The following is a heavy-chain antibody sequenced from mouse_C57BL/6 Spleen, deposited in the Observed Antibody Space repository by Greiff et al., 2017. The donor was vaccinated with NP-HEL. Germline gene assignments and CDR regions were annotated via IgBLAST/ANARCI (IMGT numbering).Heavy chain of an antibody. CDR2: ISSGGDYI. Sequence: EVKLVESGEGLVKPGGSLKLSCAASGFTFSSYAMSWVRQTPEKRLEWVAYISSGGDYIYYADTVKGRFTISRDNARNTLYLQMSSLKSEDTAMYYCTRDAYDYDAFAYWGQGTLVTVSA. V-gene: IGHV5-9-1*02. D-gene: IGHD2-4*01. CDR1: GFTFSSYA. J-gene: IGHJ3*01. CDR3: TRDAYDYDAFAY.